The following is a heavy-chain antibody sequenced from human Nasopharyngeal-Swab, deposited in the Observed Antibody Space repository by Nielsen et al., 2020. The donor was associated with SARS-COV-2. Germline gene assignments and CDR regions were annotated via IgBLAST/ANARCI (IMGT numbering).Heavy chain of an antibody. V-gene: IGHV3-30*03. CDR2: ISYDGSNK. D-gene: IGHD3-3*01. J-gene: IGHJ6*02. CDR3: ARDFTIFGAPLDGMDV. Sequence: GESLKISCAASGFTFSTYGMHWVRQAPGKGLEWVAVISYDGSNKYYADSVKGRFTISRDNSKNTLYLQMNSLRAEDTAVYYCARDFTIFGAPLDGMDVWGQGTTVTVSS. CDR1: GFTFSTYG.